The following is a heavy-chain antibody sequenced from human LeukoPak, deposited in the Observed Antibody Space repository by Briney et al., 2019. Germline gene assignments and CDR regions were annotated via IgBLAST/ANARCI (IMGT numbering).Heavy chain of an antibody. V-gene: IGHV1-3*01. D-gene: IGHD2-15*01. CDR1: GYTFTGYA. Sequence: ASVKVSCKASGYTFTGYAMHWVRRAPGQRLEWMGWINAGNGNTKYSQKFQGRVTITRDTSASTAYMELSSLRSEDTAAYYCATPFSREAATGSDYWGQETLVTVSS. CDR2: INAGNGNT. CDR3: ATPFSREAATGSDY. J-gene: IGHJ4*02.